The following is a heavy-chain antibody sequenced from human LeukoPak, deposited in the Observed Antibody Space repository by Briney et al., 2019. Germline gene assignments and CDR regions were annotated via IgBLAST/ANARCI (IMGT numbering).Heavy chain of an antibody. CDR2: IILILGIA. CDR1: GGTFISYA. Sequence: ASVKVSCKASGGTFISYAISWVRQAPGRGLEGVGRIILILGIANYAQKFQGRVTITADKSTSTAYMELSSLRSEDTAVYYCARDRGYCSSTSCWGFDYWGQGTLVTVSS. J-gene: IGHJ4*02. CDR3: ARDRGYCSSTSCWGFDY. D-gene: IGHD2-2*03. V-gene: IGHV1-69*04.